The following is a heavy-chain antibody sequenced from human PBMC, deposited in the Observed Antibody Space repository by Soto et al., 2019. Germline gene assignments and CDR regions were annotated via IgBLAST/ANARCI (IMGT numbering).Heavy chain of an antibody. CDR2: MNPNSGNT. CDR3: ASRRVYCSGGSCYAAFDY. D-gene: IGHD2-15*01. J-gene: IGHJ4*02. Sequence: ASVKVSCKASGYTFTSYDINWVRQATGQGLEWMGWMNPNSGNTGYAQKFQGRVTMTRNTSISTAYMELSSLRSEDTAVYYCASRRVYCSGGSCYAAFDYWGQGTLVTVSS. V-gene: IGHV1-8*01. CDR1: GYTFTSYD.